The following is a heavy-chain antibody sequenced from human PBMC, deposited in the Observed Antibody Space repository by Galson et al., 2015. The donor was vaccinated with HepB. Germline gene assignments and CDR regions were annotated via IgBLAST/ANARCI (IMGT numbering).Heavy chain of an antibody. CDR2: ISYDGRKQ. Sequence: SLRLSCAASGFTFSNYGMHWVRQAPGKGLEWVAVISYDGRKQFYADSVKGRFTISRDNSKNSLYLQMDSLSAEDTAVYYCAKKTLPQTVPASLDFDSWGQGTLVTVSS. V-gene: IGHV3-30*18. CDR3: AKKTLPQTVPASLDFDS. J-gene: IGHJ4*02. CDR1: GFTFSNYG. D-gene: IGHD6-19*01.